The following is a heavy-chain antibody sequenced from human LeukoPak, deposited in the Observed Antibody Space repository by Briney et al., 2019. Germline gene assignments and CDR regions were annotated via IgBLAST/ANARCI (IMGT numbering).Heavy chain of an antibody. CDR3: AKDRPLGRPTQ. CDR2: ISGSGGST. Sequence: GGSLRLSCAASGFTFSAYEMNWVRQASGKGLEWVSAISGSGGSTYYADSVKGRFTISRDNSKNTLYLQMNSLRAEDTAVYYCAKDRPLGRPTQWGQGTLVTVSS. CDR1: GFTFSAYE. D-gene: IGHD3-16*01. J-gene: IGHJ4*02. V-gene: IGHV3-23*01.